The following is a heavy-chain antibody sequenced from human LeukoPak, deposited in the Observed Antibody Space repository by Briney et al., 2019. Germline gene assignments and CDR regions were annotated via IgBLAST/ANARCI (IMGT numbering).Heavy chain of an antibody. J-gene: IGHJ4*02. CDR3: ARLTGSSGWSFDY. D-gene: IGHD6-19*01. CDR2: IYPGDSDT. Sequence: GESLKVSCKGSGYSFTSYWIGWVRQMPGKGLEWMGIIYPGDSDTRYSPSFQGQVTISADKSINTAYLQWSSLKASDTAMYYCARLTGSSGWSFDYWGQGTLVTVSP. CDR1: GYSFTSYW. V-gene: IGHV5-51*01.